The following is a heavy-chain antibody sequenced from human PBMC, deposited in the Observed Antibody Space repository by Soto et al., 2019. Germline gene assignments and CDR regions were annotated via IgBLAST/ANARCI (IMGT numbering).Heavy chain of an antibody. CDR3: ARDRRVCGGDCYSRPEPWFDP. CDR1: GYTFSDYY. D-gene: IGHD2-21*02. V-gene: IGHV1-69*13. J-gene: IGHJ5*02. Sequence: SVKVSCKASGYTFSDYYLHWVRQAPGQGLEWMGGIIPIFGTANYAQKFQGRVTITADESTSTAYMELSSLRSEDTAVYYCARDRRVCGGDCYSRPEPWFDPWGQGTLVTVSS. CDR2: IIPIFGTA.